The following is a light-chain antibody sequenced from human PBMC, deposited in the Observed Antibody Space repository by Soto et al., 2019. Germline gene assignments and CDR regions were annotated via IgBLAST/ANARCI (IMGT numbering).Light chain of an antibody. J-gene: IGLJ2*01. CDR2: EVS. Sequence: QSALTQPPSASGSPGQSVTISCTGTSSDVGGYNYVSWYQQHPGKAPKLMIYEVSKRPSGVPDRFSGSKSGNTASLTVSGLQAEDEADYYCSSYAGSNNWVVFGGGTKSPS. V-gene: IGLV2-8*01. CDR1: SSDVGGYNY. CDR3: SSYAGSNNWVV.